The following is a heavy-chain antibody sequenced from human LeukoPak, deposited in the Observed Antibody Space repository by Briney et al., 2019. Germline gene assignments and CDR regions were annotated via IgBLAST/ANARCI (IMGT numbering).Heavy chain of an antibody. Sequence: SETLSLTCTVSGGSISSYYWSWIRQPPGKGLEWIGYIYYSGSTNYNPSLKSRVTISVDTSKNQFSLKLSSVTAADTAVYYCAREGGRLGELGLFDYWGQGNPGHRLL. CDR1: GGSISSYY. V-gene: IGHV4-59*01. D-gene: IGHD3-16*01. CDR3: AREGGRLGELGLFDY. CDR2: IYYSGST. J-gene: IGHJ4*02.